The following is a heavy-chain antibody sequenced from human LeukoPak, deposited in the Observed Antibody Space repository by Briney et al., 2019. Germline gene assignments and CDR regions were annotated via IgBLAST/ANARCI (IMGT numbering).Heavy chain of an antibody. CDR2: LNSDGSVT. CDR1: GFTFSIYW. D-gene: IGHD2-21*02. J-gene: IGHJ4*02. V-gene: IGHV3-74*01. Sequence: PGGSLRLSCAASGFTFSIYWMHWVRQTPGKGLEWVSRLNSDGSVTNYADSVKGRFTISRDNAKNTLFLQMNSLRAEDTALYYCVREYCGGDCYTDFWGQGTLVTVSS. CDR3: VREYCGGDCYTDF.